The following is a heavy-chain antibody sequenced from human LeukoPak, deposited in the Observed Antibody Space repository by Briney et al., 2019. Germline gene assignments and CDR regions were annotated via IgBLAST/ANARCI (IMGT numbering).Heavy chain of an antibody. Sequence: VASVKVSCKASGYAFIGYYIHWVRQAPGQGLEWLGSIFPNTGDTRYAQKFQGRVTMTRDTSMSTASMDLRRLKSDDSAVYYCARDSGWGNYRSVDYFDYWGQGTLVTVSS. CDR1: GYAFIGYY. V-gene: IGHV1-2*02. CDR2: IFPNTGDT. J-gene: IGHJ4*02. D-gene: IGHD3-16*02. CDR3: ARDSGWGNYRSVDYFDY.